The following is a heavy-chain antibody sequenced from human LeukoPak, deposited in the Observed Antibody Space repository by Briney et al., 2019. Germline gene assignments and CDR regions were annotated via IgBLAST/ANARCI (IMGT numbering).Heavy chain of an antibody. Sequence: SETLSLTCAVYGGSFSGYYWSWIRQPPGKGLEWIGEINHSGSTNYNPSLKGRVTISVDTSKNQFSLKLSSVTAADTAVYYCARFSRSSWAAYWGQGTLVTVSS. CDR1: GGSFSGYY. V-gene: IGHV4-34*01. CDR2: INHSGST. CDR3: ARFSRSSWAAY. D-gene: IGHD6-13*01. J-gene: IGHJ4*02.